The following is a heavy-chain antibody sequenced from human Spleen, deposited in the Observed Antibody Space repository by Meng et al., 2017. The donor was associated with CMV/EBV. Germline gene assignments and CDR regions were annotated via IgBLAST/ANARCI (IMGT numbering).Heavy chain of an antibody. J-gene: IGHJ4*02. D-gene: IGHD4-11*01. CDR3: ARDNYGYFDY. CDR2: INPNCGGT. CDR1: GYTLTGYS. Sequence: SCQTSGYTLTGYSMHWVRLTPGQGLEWMGWINPNCGGTNYAQKFQGRVTMTRDTSISTAYMDLSRLTSDDTAVYYCARDNYGYFDYWGQGTLVTVSS. V-gene: IGHV1-2*02.